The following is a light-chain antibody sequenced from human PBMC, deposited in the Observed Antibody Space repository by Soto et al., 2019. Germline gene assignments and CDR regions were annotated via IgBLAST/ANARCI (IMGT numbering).Light chain of an antibody. CDR1: QSVGNNY. Sequence: EIVVTQSPGTLSLSPGERATLSCSAGQSVGNNYLAWYQQKPGQAPRLLIYGASNRLTGIPDRFSGSGSGTDFTLTISRLEPEDFAVYYCQQYGSSGTFGQGPKVDI. V-gene: IGKV3-20*01. CDR2: GAS. CDR3: QQYGSSGT. J-gene: IGKJ1*01.